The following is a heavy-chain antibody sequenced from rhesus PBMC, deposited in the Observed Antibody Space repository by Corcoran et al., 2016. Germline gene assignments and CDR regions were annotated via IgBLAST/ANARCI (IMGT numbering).Heavy chain of an antibody. CDR2: ISGSGGST. Sequence: QLQLQESGPGLVKPSETLSLTSAVSGGLISSHWWSWIRQPPGKGLEWIGRISGSGGSTSYNPSLKSRVTISTDTSKNQLSLKLISVTAADTAVYYCARGWTTVSPFDYWGQGVLVTVSS. V-gene: IGHV4-173*01. CDR1: GGLISSHW. J-gene: IGHJ4*01. CDR3: ARGWTTVSPFDY. D-gene: IGHD4-35*01.